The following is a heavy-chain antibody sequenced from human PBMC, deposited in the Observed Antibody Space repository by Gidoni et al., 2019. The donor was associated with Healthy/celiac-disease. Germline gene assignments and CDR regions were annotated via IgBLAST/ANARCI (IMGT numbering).Heavy chain of an antibody. D-gene: IGHD3-16*01. V-gene: IGHV3-49*04. Sequence: EVQLVESGGGLVQPGRSLRLSCTASGFTFGDYAMSWVRQAPGKGLEWVGCIRSKAYGGTTEYAASVKGRFTISRDDSKSIAYLQMNSLKTEDTAVYYCTRFSQWEDYIWGRGLDYWGQGTLVTVSS. CDR1: GFTFGDYA. CDR3: TRFSQWEDYIWGRGLDY. J-gene: IGHJ4*02. CDR2: IRSKAYGGTT.